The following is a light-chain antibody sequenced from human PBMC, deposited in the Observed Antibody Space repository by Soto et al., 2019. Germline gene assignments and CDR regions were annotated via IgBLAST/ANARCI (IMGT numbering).Light chain of an antibody. CDR2: DAS. CDR1: QSVSSY. Sequence: EIVLTQSPATLSLSPGERATLSCRASQSVSSYLAWYQQKPGQAPRLLIYDASNRATGIPVRFSGSGSGTDFTLSISSLEPEDFVMYYCRPRSNWYTFGQGTKLELK. CDR3: RPRSNWYT. V-gene: IGKV3-11*01. J-gene: IGKJ2*01.